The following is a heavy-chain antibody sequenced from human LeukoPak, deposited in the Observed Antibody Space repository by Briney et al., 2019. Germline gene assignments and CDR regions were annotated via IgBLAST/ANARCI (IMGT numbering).Heavy chain of an antibody. CDR3: ARRIAAAGADGLDV. CDR1: XXSFTTXX. J-gene: IGHJ6*02. Sequence: SXXXSXXSFTTXXXAWXXQTXDXXXXXXXIIYPGDSDTTYSPSFQGQVTISADKSINTAYLQWGSLRASDAAIYFCARRIAAAGADGLDVWGQGTTVTVSS. CDR2: IYPGDSDT. V-gene: IGHV5-51*01. D-gene: IGHD6-13*01.